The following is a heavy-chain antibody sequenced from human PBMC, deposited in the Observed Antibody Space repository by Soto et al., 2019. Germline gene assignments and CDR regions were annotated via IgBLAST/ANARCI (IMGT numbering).Heavy chain of an antibody. CDR3: ARFATVTTKTYYYYYGMDV. CDR2: IYYSGST. CDR1: GGSISSSSYY. D-gene: IGHD4-17*01. J-gene: IGHJ6*02. Sequence: QLQLQESGPGLVKPSETLSLTCTVSGGSISSSSYYWGWIRQPPGKGLEWIGSIYYSGSTYYNPSLKSRVTISVDTSKNQFSLKLSSVTAADTAVYYCARFATVTTKTYYYYYGMDVWGQGTTVTVSS. V-gene: IGHV4-39*01.